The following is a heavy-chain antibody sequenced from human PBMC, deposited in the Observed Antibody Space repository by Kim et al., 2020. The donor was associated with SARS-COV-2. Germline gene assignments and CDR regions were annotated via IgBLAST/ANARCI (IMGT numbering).Heavy chain of an antibody. Sequence: AEAVKGRFTISSDNAKHTLYLEMNNLRVEDTAVYYCARVPHYDSSGYYFDYWGQGTLVSVSP. CDR3: ARVPHYDSSGYYFDY. J-gene: IGHJ4*02. D-gene: IGHD3-22*01. V-gene: IGHV3-74*01.